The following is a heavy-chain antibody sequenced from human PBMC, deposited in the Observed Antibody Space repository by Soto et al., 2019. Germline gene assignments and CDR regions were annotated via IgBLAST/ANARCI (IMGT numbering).Heavy chain of an antibody. J-gene: IGHJ4*02. CDR3: ASSEFH. CDR2: IYYSGST. D-gene: IGHD2-21*01. Sequence: SETLSLTCTVSGDSITSNSYYWGWIRQPPGKGLEWIGRIYYSGSTYYNPSLKSRVTISVDTSKNQFSLNLSSVTAADTAVYNCASSEFHWGQGTLVTVSS. V-gene: IGHV4-39*01. CDR1: GDSITSNSYY.